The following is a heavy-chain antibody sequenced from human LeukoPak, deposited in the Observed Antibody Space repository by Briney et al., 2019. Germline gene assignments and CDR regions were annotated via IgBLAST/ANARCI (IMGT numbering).Heavy chain of an antibody. V-gene: IGHV4-61*02. Sequence: SSETLSLTCTVSGGSISSGSSFWSWIRQPAGEGLEWIGRIYTSGSTNYNPSLKSRVTMSVDTSKNQFSLKLSSVTAADTAVYYCARQSLGYCSGGSCPYMDVWGKGTTVTISS. CDR2: IYTSGST. D-gene: IGHD2-15*01. CDR3: ARQSLGYCSGGSCPYMDV. J-gene: IGHJ6*03. CDR1: GGSISSGSSF.